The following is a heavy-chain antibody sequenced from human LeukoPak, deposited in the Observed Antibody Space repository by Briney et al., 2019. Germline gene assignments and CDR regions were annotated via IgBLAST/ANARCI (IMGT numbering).Heavy chain of an antibody. CDR3: ARYSYGLGY. CDR2: ISSNGGST. D-gene: IGHD5-18*01. V-gene: IGHV3-64*01. Sequence: GGSLRFSCAASGFTFSTYARHWVRQAPGKGLEYVSSISSNGGSTYYANSVKGRFTISRDNSKNTLYLQMGSLRAEDMAVYYCARYSYGLGYWGQGTLVTVSS. CDR1: GFTFSTYA. J-gene: IGHJ4*02.